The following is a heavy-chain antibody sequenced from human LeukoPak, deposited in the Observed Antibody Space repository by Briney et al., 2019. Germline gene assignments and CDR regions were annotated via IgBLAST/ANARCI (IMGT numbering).Heavy chain of an antibody. V-gene: IGHV4-34*01. J-gene: IGHJ6*02. CDR2: VNHSGST. Sequence: SETLSLTCAVYGGSFSGYYWSWIRQPPGKGLEWIGEVNHSGSTNYNPSLKSRVTISVDTSKNQFSLKLSSVTAADTAVYYCARGDRSTYYDFWSGYGYYYGMDVWGQGTTVTVSS. D-gene: IGHD3-3*01. CDR1: GGSFSGYY. CDR3: ARGDRSTYYDFWSGYGYYYGMDV.